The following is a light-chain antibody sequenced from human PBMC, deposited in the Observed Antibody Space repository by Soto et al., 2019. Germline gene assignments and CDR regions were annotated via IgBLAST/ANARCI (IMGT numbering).Light chain of an antibody. CDR3: SSYTSSSTAPYV. CDR1: SSDVGGYNY. V-gene: IGLV2-14*01. CDR2: DVS. J-gene: IGLJ1*01. Sequence: QSVLTQPASVSGSPGQSITISCTGTSSDVGGYNYVSWYQQHPGKAPKLMIYDVSNRPSGVSNRFSGSKSGNTASLTISGLQAEDEADYYCSSYTSSSTAPYVFVTGTKVTVL.